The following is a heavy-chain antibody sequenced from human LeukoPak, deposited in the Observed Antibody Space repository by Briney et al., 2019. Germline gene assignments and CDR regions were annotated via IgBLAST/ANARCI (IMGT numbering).Heavy chain of an antibody. CDR2: ISGSGGST. CDR1: GFTFSNYA. D-gene: IGHD3-22*01. V-gene: IGHV3-23*01. J-gene: IGHJ3*02. Sequence: PGGSLRLSCAASGFTFSNYAMSWVRQAPGKGLEWVSAISGSGGSTYYADSVKGRFTISRDNSKNTLYLQMNSLRAEDTAVYYCAKDQGPYYYDSSGYYSPRAFDIWGQGTMVTVSS. CDR3: AKDQGPYYYDSSGYYSPRAFDI.